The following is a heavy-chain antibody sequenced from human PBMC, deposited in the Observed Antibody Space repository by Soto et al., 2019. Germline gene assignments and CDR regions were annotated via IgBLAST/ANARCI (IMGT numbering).Heavy chain of an antibody. J-gene: IGHJ4*02. CDR2: TYYRSNWRH. D-gene: IGHD6-19*01. V-gene: IGHV6-1*01. CDR1: VDSVSSNTAA. Sequence: SQTLSLACAISVDSVSSNTAAWNWIRSSPSRGLEWLGRTYYRSNWRHDYAVSVKSRITVNPDTSKNHFSLQLNSVTPDDTAVYYCERGVAGTGFDLWGQGTLVTVSS. CDR3: ERGVAGTGFDL.